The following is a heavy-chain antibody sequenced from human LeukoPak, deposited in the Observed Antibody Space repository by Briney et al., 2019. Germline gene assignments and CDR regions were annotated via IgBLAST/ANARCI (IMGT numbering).Heavy chain of an antibody. CDR2: IYYSGST. Sequence: SQTPSLTCTVSGGSISSGGYYWSWIRQHPGKGLEWIGYIYYSGSTYYNPSLKSRVTISVDMSKNQFSLKLSSVTAADTAVYYCAMGYSSSWASPAGGYWGQGTLVTVSS. J-gene: IGHJ4*02. CDR1: GGSISSGGYY. V-gene: IGHV4-31*03. CDR3: AMGYSSSWASPAGGY. D-gene: IGHD6-13*01.